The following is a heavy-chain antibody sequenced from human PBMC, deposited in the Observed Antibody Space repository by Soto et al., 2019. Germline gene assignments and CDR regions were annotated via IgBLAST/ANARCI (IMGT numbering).Heavy chain of an antibody. J-gene: IGHJ5*02. V-gene: IGHV4-31*03. CDR2: IYYSGST. D-gene: IGHD2-2*01. Sequence: SETLSLTCTVSGGSISSGGYYWSWIRQHPGKGLEWIGYIYYSGSTYYNPSLKSRVTISVDTSKNQFSLKLSSVTAADTAVYYCARGRPRYCSSTSCSPLNWFDPWGQGTLVTVSS. CDR1: GGSISSGGYY. CDR3: ARGRPRYCSSTSCSPLNWFDP.